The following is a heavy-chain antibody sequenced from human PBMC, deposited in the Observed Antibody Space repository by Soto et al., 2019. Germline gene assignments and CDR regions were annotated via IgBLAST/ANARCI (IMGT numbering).Heavy chain of an antibody. CDR2: INRDGRST. CDR1: GFTLSRFY. D-gene: IGHD5-12*01. J-gene: IGHJ4*02. V-gene: IGHV3-74*01. Sequence: EVNLVESGGGSVRPGGSLRIPCEVSGFTLSRFYMHWVRQVPGKGPVWVARINRDGRSTNYANSLTGRFSIVRESAKNVVFLHMNSLRVEETGIYYCVRDGLYVSGGPPLDFRGQGTLVSVSS. CDR3: VRDGLYVSGGPPLDF.